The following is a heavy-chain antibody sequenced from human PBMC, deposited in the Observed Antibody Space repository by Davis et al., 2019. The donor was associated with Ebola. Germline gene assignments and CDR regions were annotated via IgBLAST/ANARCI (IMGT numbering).Heavy chain of an antibody. D-gene: IGHD3-16*01. Sequence: PGGSLRLSCAASGFTFSSSWMHWVRQVPGKGPVWVSRTNADGSNVRYEDSVKGRFTISRDNAKNTLYLQMNSLGVEDTAVYYCAGSYEWPHSLGYWGQGTLVTVSS. CDR3: AGSYEWPHSLGY. CDR1: GFTFSSSW. V-gene: IGHV3-74*01. CDR2: TNADGSNV. J-gene: IGHJ4*02.